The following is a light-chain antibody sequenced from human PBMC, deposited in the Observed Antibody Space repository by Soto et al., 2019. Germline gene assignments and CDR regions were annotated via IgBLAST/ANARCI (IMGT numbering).Light chain of an antibody. CDR1: QSVSSRY. J-gene: IGKJ2*01. CDR3: QQFGWSPPRYP. Sequence: EIVLTQSPGTLSLSPGERATLSCRASQSVSSRYLAWYQQKPGQAPRLLIYSTSSRPTGIPDRFSGSGSGTDFTLTISRLEPEDFAVYYCQQFGWSPPRYPFGQGTKLEIK. V-gene: IGKV3-20*01. CDR2: STS.